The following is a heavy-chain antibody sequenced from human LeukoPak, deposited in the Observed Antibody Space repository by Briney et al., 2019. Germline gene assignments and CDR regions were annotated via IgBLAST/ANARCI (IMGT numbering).Heavy chain of an antibody. CDR3: ARGVTVTTAVDY. D-gene: IGHD4-17*01. CDR1: GDSISSSSFY. V-gene: IGHV4-39*01. Sequence: SETLSLTCSVSGDSISSSSFYWGWIRQPPGKGLEWIGSISYTGSTYYNPSLKSRVTISVDTSKNQFSLRLSSVTAADTAVYYCARGVTVTTAVDYWGQGTLVTVSS. CDR2: ISYTGST. J-gene: IGHJ4*02.